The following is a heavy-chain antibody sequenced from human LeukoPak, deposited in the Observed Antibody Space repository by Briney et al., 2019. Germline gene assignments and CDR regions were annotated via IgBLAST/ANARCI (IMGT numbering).Heavy chain of an antibody. CDR3: AKDRTSVHLWLSDLDY. Sequence: GGSLGLSCAASGFTFSSYVMHWVRQAPGKGLEWVAIISYDGSNKYYADSVKGRFTISRDNPKNTLFLQMNSLRAEDTAVYYCAKDRTSVHLWLSDLDYWGQGALVTVSS. CDR2: ISYDGSNK. D-gene: IGHD5-18*01. J-gene: IGHJ4*02. V-gene: IGHV3-30*18. CDR1: GFTFSSYV.